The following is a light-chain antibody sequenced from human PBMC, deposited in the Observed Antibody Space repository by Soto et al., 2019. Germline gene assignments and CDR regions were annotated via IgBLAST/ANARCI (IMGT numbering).Light chain of an antibody. Sequence: EIVMTQSPATLSVSPGERATLSCRASQSVNTNLAWYQQKPGQAPRLLIFGASTRATGIPARFSGSCSGTEFTLTISSLLPEDFGVYYCQHYNNWPPRTFGQGTKVEIK. V-gene: IGKV3-15*01. CDR1: QSVNTN. J-gene: IGKJ1*01. CDR2: GAS. CDR3: QHYNNWPPRT.